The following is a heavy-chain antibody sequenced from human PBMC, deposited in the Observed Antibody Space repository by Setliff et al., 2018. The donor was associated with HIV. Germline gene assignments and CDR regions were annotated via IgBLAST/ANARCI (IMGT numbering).Heavy chain of an antibody. CDR1: GYTFINYG. CDR2: INPYNGNT. CDR3: ARGGPARVALLYWFDP. D-gene: IGHD2-21*01. V-gene: IGHV1-18*01. Sequence: ASVKVSCKASGYTFINYGINWLRQAPGQGLEWVGWINPYNGNTKYGQKFQGTVTMTRDTTTSTAYLELRRLRSDDTAVYFCARGGPARVALLYWFDPWARELWSPSPQ. J-gene: IGHJ5*02.